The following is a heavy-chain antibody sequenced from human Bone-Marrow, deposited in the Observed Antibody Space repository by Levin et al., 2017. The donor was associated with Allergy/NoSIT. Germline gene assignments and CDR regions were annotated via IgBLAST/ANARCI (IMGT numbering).Heavy chain of an antibody. CDR2: IKQDGSEK. CDR1: GFTFSSYW. V-gene: IGHV3-7*01. Sequence: AGGSLRLSCAASGFTFSSYWMSWVRQAPGKGLEWVANIKQDGSEKYYVDSVKGRFTISRDNAKNSLYLQMNSLRAEDTAVYYCARAVVRRGSKYYYYGMDVWGQGTTVTVSS. CDR3: ARAVVRRGSKYYYYGMDV. D-gene: IGHD2-8*01. J-gene: IGHJ6*02.